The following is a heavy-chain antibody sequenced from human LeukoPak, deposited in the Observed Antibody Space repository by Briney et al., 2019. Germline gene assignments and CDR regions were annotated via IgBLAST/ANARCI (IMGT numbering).Heavy chain of an antibody. D-gene: IGHD5-12*01. CDR2: IYYSGST. Sequence: SETLSLTCTVSGGSISSYYWSWIRQPPGKGLEWIGYIYYSGSTNYNPSLKSRVTISVDTSKNQFSLKLSSVTAADTAVYYCARSLATTSYGMGVWGQGTTVTVSS. J-gene: IGHJ6*02. V-gene: IGHV4-59*08. CDR1: GGSISSYY. CDR3: ARSLATTSYGMGV.